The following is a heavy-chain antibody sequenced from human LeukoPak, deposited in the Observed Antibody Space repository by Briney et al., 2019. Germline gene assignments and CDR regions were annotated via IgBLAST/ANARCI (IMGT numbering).Heavy chain of an antibody. CDR1: GFTFSSYG. V-gene: IGHV3-30*18. CDR2: ISYDGSNK. Sequence: GGSLRLSCAASGFTFSSYGMHWVRQAPGKGLGWVAVISYDGSNKYYADSVKGRFTISRDNSKNTLYLQMNSLRAEDTAVYYCAKVEQQLDYYYYGMDVWGQGTTVTVSS. J-gene: IGHJ6*02. D-gene: IGHD6-13*01. CDR3: AKVEQQLDYYYYGMDV.